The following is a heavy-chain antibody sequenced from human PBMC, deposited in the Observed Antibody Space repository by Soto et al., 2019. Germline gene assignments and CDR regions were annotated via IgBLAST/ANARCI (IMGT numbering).Heavy chain of an antibody. J-gene: IGHJ4*02. CDR3: AREPFRSGSYSIFDH. Sequence: ASVKVSCKASGCTFSSYSMHWVRQAPGQGREWMGRINPSCGSANYAQKFQGGVTMTTDTSTSTVYMELSSLRSEDTAVYYCAREPFRSGSYSIFDHWGQGTLVTVSS. CDR1: GCTFSSYS. CDR2: INPSCGSA. V-gene: IGHV1-46*01. D-gene: IGHD1-26*01.